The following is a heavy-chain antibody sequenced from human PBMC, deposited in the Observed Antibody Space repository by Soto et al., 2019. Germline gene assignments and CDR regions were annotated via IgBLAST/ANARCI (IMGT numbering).Heavy chain of an antibody. D-gene: IGHD6-13*01. V-gene: IGHV1-69*13. CDR3: ARDLRAGGRYISAAGRTMDY. CDR2: IIPIFGTA. CDR1: GGTFSSYA. J-gene: IGHJ4*02. Sequence: GAAVKVSCKASGGTFSSYAISWVRQAPGQGLEWTGGIIPIFGTANYAQQFQGRVTITAEETTSTAYMEQRSLRSADTAVYYCARDLRAGGRYISAAGRTMDYWGQGTLVTVPS.